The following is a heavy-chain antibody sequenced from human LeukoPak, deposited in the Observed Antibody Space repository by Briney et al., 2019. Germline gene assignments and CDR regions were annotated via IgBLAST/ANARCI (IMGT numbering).Heavy chain of an antibody. J-gene: IGHJ5*02. CDR1: GFTFSSYG. Sequence: GSLRLSCAASGFTFSSYGMSWVRQAPGKGLEWIGSIYYSGSANYNPSLKSRVTMSIDTSKNQFSLKLSSVTAADTAVYYCARDSVGATTRWFDPWGQGTLETVSS. V-gene: IGHV4-39*07. CDR3: ARDSVGATTRWFDP. D-gene: IGHD1-26*01. CDR2: IYYSGSA.